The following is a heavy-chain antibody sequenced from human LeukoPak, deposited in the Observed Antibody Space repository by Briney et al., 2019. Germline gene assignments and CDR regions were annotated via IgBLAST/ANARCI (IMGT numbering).Heavy chain of an antibody. J-gene: IGHJ4*02. CDR1: GFTLSTYW. Sequence: QSGGSLRLSCAASGFTLSTYWISWVRHVPGKGLEWVANIKQDGSETNYVDSVKGRLTISRDNAKNSLYLQMDRLRADDTAVYYCARTSGSWGTTKEAFDYWGQGTLVAVSS. CDR2: IKQDGSET. CDR3: ARTSGSWGTTKEAFDY. V-gene: IGHV3-7*04. D-gene: IGHD1-26*01.